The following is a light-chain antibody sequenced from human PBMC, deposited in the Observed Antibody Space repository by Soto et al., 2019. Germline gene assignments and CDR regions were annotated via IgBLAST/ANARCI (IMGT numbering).Light chain of an antibody. CDR2: GAS. V-gene: IGKV3-15*01. CDR1: QSVSSS. Sequence: EIVVTQSPATLSVSPGEGATLSCRASQSVSSSLAWYQQKPGQAPRLLMYGASTRATGIPARFSGSGSGTEFTLTISSLQSEDFAVYYCQQYGSSTRTFGQGTKLEIK. CDR3: QQYGSSTRT. J-gene: IGKJ2*01.